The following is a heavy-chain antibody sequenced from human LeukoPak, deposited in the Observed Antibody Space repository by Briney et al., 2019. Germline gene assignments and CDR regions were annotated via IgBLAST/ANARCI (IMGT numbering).Heavy chain of an antibody. Sequence: KASETLSLTCTVSGGSISSYYWSWIRQHPGKGLEWIGYIYYSGSTYYNPSLKSRVTISVDTSKNQFSLKLSSVTAADTAVYYCARTYGSYLDYFDYWGQGTLVTVSS. J-gene: IGHJ4*02. CDR1: GGSISSYY. V-gene: IGHV4-59*06. CDR3: ARTYGSYLDYFDY. CDR2: IYYSGST. D-gene: IGHD1-26*01.